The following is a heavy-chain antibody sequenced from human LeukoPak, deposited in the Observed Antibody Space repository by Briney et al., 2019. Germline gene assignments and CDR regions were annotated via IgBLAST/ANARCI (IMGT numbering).Heavy chain of an antibody. Sequence: PSETLSLTCTVSGGSTSSDYWNWTRQSPGKGLEWVGYVYNSGDTGKNPSLKSRVTILLDTSKNQCSLKLTSVSAADTAVYYCARLKLGAYFDLWGRGTLVTVSS. CDR1: GGSTSSDY. D-gene: IGHD3-16*01. CDR3: ARLKLGAYFDL. CDR2: VYNSGDT. V-gene: IGHV4-59*08. J-gene: IGHJ2*01.